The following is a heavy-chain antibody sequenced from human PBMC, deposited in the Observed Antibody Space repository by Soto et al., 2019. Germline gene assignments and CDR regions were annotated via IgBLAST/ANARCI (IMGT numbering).Heavy chain of an antibody. Sequence: EVQVVESGGGLVKPGGSLRLSCAASGFTFSTYSMNWVRQAPGNGLEWVSSISSSSSYIYYADSVKGRFTISRDNAKNSLYLQMNSLRAEDTAVYYCARDQSDNDYNWFDPWGQGTLVTVSS. CDR3: ARDQSDNDYNWFDP. CDR2: ISSSSSYI. CDR1: GFTFSTYS. D-gene: IGHD2-21*02. V-gene: IGHV3-21*01. J-gene: IGHJ5*02.